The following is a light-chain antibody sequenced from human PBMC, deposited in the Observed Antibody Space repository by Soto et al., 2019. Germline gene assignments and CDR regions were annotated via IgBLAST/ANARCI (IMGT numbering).Light chain of an antibody. J-gene: IGKJ1*01. Sequence: EIVMTQSPATLSVSPGERATLSCRASQSVSSNLAWYQQKPGHAPRLLIYGASTRANGIPDRFSGSGSGTEVALTISSLQSEDFAVYYCQQYNQWPPLTFGQGTKVQIK. CDR2: GAS. CDR1: QSVSSN. CDR3: QQYNQWPPLT. V-gene: IGKV3-15*01.